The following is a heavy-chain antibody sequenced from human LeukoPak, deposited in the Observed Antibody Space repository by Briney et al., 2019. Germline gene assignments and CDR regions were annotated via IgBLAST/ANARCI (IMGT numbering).Heavy chain of an antibody. CDR1: GFTFSSYA. J-gene: IGHJ6*03. V-gene: IGHV3-30*04. D-gene: IGHD4-17*01. CDR3: ARVVVLYGETYYYYYMDV. CDR2: ISYDGSNK. Sequence: PGRSLRLSCAASGFTFSSYAMHWVRQAPGKGLEWVAVISYDGSNKYYADSVKGRFTISRDNAKNSLYLQMNSLRAEDTAVYYCARVVVLYGETYYYYYMDVWGKGTTVTISS.